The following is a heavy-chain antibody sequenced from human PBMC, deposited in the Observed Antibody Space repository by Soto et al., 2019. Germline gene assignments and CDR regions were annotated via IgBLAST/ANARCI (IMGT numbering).Heavy chain of an antibody. CDR3: ARDSHCGGDCYSDVIFDY. V-gene: IGHV6-1*01. D-gene: IGHD2-21*02. CDR2: TYYRSKWYN. CDR1: GDSVSSNSAA. Sequence: SQTLSLTCAISGDSVSSNSAAWNWIRQSPSRGLEWLGRTYYRSKWYNDYAVSVKSRITINPDTSKNQFSLQLNSVTPEDTAVYYCARDSHCGGDCYSDVIFDYWRQGTLVTVSS. J-gene: IGHJ4*02.